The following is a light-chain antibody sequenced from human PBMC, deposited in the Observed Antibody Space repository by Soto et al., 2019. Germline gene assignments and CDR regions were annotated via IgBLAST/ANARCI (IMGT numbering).Light chain of an antibody. CDR3: SSYAGSNRPYV. J-gene: IGLJ1*01. CDR2: EVS. CDR1: SSDVGGYNY. V-gene: IGLV2-8*01. Sequence: QSALTQPPSASGSPGQSVTISCTGTSSDVGGYNYVSWYQQHPGKAPKLMIYEVSKRPSGVPDRFSGSKSGNTASLTVSGLQAEDEADYYCSSYAGSNRPYVFGTGTKVNVL.